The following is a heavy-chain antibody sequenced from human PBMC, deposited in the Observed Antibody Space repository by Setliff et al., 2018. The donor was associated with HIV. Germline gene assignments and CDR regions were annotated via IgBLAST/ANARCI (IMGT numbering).Heavy chain of an antibody. CDR2: LNYVGVT. CDR1: GGSFSGSY. CDR3: ATTECRGADCPQMYDY. Sequence: TLSLPCAVHGGSFSGSYWSWIRQPPGKGLEWIGELNYVGVTNHNPSLKSRVTISVEASKRQWSLKLNSVTAADTAVYFCATTECRGADCPQMYDYWGQGILVTVSS. V-gene: IGHV4-34*01. J-gene: IGHJ4*02. D-gene: IGHD2-21*02.